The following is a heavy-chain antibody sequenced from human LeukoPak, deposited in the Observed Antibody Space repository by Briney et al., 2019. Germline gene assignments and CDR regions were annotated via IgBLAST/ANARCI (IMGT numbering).Heavy chain of an antibody. CDR1: GYTFTGYY. CDR2: INPKSGGT. Sequence: ASVKVSCKASGYTFTGYYMHWVRQAPGQGLEWMGWINPKSGGTNYAQKFQGRVTMTSDTSTSTAYMELRSLRSDDTAVYYCARDQSPGLFDSWGQETLVTVSS. CDR3: ARDQSPGLFDS. V-gene: IGHV1-2*02. J-gene: IGHJ4*02.